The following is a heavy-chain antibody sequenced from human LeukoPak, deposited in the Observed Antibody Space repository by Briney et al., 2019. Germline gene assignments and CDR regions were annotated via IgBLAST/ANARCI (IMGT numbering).Heavy chain of an antibody. CDR1: GFTFSSYS. D-gene: IGHD3-10*01. CDR2: ISGSGGGT. J-gene: IGHJ4*02. V-gene: IGHV3-23*01. Sequence: GGSLRLSCAASGFTFSSYSMSWVRQAPGKGLEWVSTISGSGGGTYHADSVKGRFTISRDNSKNTLYLQMNSLRAEDTAVYYCATTDYYGSGNFVGWGQGTLVTVSS. CDR3: ATTDYYGSGNFVG.